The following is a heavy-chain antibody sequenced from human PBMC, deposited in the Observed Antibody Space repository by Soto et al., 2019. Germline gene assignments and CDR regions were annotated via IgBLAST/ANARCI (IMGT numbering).Heavy chain of an antibody. CDR3: ARDPGAVAGTSLFG. CDR1: GDPISDYY. J-gene: IGHJ4*02. CDR2: IYHSGSA. V-gene: IGHV4-59*12. Sequence: TSETLSLTCTVSGDPISDYYWSWIRQPPGKGLEWLGYIYHSGSAKYSPSLGSRLTISIDTPRNQFSLKLTSVTAADMAVYYCARDPGAVAGTSLFGWGQGTLVTVSS. D-gene: IGHD6-19*01.